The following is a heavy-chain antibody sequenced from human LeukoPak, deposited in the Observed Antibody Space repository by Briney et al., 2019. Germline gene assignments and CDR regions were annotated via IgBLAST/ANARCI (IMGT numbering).Heavy chain of an antibody. D-gene: IGHD3-10*01. V-gene: IGHV3-23*01. J-gene: IGHJ4*02. CDR1: GFTFSSHG. Sequence: GGSLRLSCVASGFTFSSHGMHWVRQAPGKGLEWVSGISGSGGSTHYADSVKGRFTISRANSKNTLYLHMNSLRAEDTAVYYCANGYGLGSYFDLWGQGTLVTVSS. CDR2: ISGSGGST. CDR3: ANGYGLGSYFDL.